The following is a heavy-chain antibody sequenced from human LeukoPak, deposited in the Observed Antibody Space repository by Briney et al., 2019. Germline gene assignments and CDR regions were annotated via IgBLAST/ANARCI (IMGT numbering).Heavy chain of an antibody. Sequence: GGPLRLSCAASGFTFSSYSMNWVRQAPGKGLEWVSSISSSSSYIYYADSVKGRFTISRDNAKNSLYLQMNSLRAEDTAVYYCAKGVGSSWYNWFDPWGQGTLVTVSS. CDR1: GFTFSSYS. J-gene: IGHJ5*02. CDR2: ISSSSSYI. CDR3: AKGVGSSWYNWFDP. V-gene: IGHV3-21*04. D-gene: IGHD6-13*01.